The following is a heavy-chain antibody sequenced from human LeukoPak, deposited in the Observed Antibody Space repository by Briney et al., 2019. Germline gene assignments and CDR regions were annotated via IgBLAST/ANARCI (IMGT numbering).Heavy chain of an antibody. CDR2: IIPIFGTA. CDR1: GGTFSSYA. Sequence: SVKVSCKASGGTFSSYAISGVRQPPGKGLDWMGGIIPIFGTANYAQKFQGRVTITTDESTSTAYMELSSLRSEDTAVYYCAGSRGVVITYFDYWGQGTLVTVSS. J-gene: IGHJ4*02. V-gene: IGHV1-69*05. CDR3: AGSRGVVITYFDY. D-gene: IGHD3-22*01.